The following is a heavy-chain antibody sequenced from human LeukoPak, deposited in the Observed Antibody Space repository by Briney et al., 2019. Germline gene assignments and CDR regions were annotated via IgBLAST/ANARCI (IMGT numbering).Heavy chain of an antibody. D-gene: IGHD3-9*01. CDR1: GGSISSYY. J-gene: IGHJ4*02. Sequence: SQTLSLTCTVSGGSISSYYWSWIRQPPGKGLEWIGYIYYSGSTNYNPSLKSRVTISVDTSKNQFSLKLSSVTAADTAVYYCARGYANWLLSDWGQGTLVTVSS. CDR2: IYYSGST. CDR3: ARGYANWLLSD. V-gene: IGHV4-59*01.